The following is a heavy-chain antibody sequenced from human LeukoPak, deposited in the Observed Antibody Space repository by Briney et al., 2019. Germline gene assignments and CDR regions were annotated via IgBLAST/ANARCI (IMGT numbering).Heavy chain of an antibody. CDR1: GYTFTSYD. CDR3: ARAPHDWFGELLSPTYYFDY. CDR2: MNPNSGNT. J-gene: IGHJ4*02. Sequence: GASVKVSCKASGYTFTSYDINWVRQATGQGFEWMGWMNPNSGNTDYAQKFQGRVTMTRNTSISTAYMELSSLRSEDTAVYYCARAPHDWFGELLSPTYYFDYWGQGTLVTVSS. V-gene: IGHV1-8*01. D-gene: IGHD3-10*01.